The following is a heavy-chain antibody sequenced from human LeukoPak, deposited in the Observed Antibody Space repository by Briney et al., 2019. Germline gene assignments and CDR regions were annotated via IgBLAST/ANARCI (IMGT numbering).Heavy chain of an antibody. CDR1: GGSISSTDNY. CDR2: IYYSGNT. Sequence: SETLSLTCTVSGGSISSTDNYWGWIRQPPGKGLEWIGSIYYSGNTYYNPSLKSRGTISVDTSNNQFSLRLISVTAADTAVYYCARDQFQGGQSNRWFDPWGQGILVTVSS. D-gene: IGHD3-16*01. CDR3: ARDQFQGGQSNRWFDP. V-gene: IGHV4-39*07. J-gene: IGHJ5*02.